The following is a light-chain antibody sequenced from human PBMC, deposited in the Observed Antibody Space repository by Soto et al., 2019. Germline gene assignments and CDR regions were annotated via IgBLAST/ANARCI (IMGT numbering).Light chain of an antibody. CDR3: QQYGSSPRT. Sequence: EIMMPQSPATLSVSPGERATLSCRASQSVSSNLAWYQQKPGQVPRLLIYGASSRATGIPDRFSGSGSGTDFTLTISRLEPEDFAVYYCQQYGSSPRTFGEGTKVDIK. CDR1: QSVSSN. CDR2: GAS. V-gene: IGKV3-20*01. J-gene: IGKJ1*01.